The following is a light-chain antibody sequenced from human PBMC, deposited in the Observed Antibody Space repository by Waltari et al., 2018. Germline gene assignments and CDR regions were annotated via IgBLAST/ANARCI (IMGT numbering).Light chain of an antibody. CDR3: CSYAGSYTLV. J-gene: IGLJ2*01. CDR2: DVS. V-gene: IGLV2-11*01. Sequence: QSALTQPRSVSGSPGQSVTISCTGTSSDVGGYNYVSWYQQHPGKAPQLMIYDVSTRPSGVPVRFSGSKSGNTASLTISGLQAEDEADYYCCSYAGSYTLVFGGGTKLTVL. CDR1: SSDVGGYNY.